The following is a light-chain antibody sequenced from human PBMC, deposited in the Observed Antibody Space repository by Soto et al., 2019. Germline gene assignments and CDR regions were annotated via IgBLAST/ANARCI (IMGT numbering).Light chain of an antibody. CDR2: WAS. J-gene: IGKJ2*01. CDR3: QHYFSTPNA. CDR1: QRVFYNSYNKSY. V-gene: IGKV4-1*01. Sequence: DIVLTQSPDSLAVSLGERATFDCKSNQRVFYNSYNKSYFAWYQQKPGQPPKRLIYWASTRESGVPDRFSGGGSGTDFTLTFTSLQAEDVAVYYCQHYFSTPNAFGQGTKLEIK.